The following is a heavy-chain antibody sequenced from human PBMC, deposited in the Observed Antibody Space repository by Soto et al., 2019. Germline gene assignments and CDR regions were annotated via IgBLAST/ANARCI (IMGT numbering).Heavy chain of an antibody. Sequence: EVQLVESGGGLVQRGGSLRLSCAASGFTFSDYWMHWVRQAPGKGPVWLSRINGDGSKTNHAHFVKGRFTISRDNAKNTLYLQINSLRAKDTAVYYCVRSMTTLTIDWLDPWGRGTEVTVSS. CDR3: VRSMTTLTIDWLDP. J-gene: IGHJ5*02. D-gene: IGHD4-17*01. CDR1: GFTFSDYW. CDR2: INGDGSKT. V-gene: IGHV3-74*01.